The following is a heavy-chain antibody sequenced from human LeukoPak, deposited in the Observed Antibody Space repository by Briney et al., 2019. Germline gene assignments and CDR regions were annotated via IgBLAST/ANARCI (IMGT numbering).Heavy chain of an antibody. J-gene: IGHJ4*02. D-gene: IGHD5-18*01. V-gene: IGHV3-23*01. CDR3: AKGGYSYGYSYLDY. CDR2: ISGSGGST. CDR1: GFTFSSYA. Sequence: GGSLRLSCAASGFTFSSYAMSWVRQAPGKGLEWVSAISGSGGSTYYADSVKGRFTISRDNPKNTLYLQMNSLRAEDTAVYYCAKGGYSYGYSYLDYWGQGTLVTVSS.